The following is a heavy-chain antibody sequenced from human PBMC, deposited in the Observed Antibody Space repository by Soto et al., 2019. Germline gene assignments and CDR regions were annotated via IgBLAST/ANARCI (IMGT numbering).Heavy chain of an antibody. CDR3: ARDVSPGTSTLYLDAFDI. V-gene: IGHV3-7*05. D-gene: IGHD2-8*01. J-gene: IGHJ3*02. CDR1: GFSLGSYW. Sequence: EAQLVEPGGGLVQPGGSLRLSCEASGFSLGSYWMTWVRQAPGKGLEWVANIKKDGSRTSYLDSVRGRFTISRDNVGNSLSLQMDSLRAEDTGLYFCARDVSPGTSTLYLDAFDIWGQGTMVTVSS. CDR2: IKKDGSRT.